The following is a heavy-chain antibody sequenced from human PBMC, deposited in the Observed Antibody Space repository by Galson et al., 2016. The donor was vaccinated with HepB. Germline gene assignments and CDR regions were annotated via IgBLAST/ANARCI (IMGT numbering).Heavy chain of an antibody. J-gene: IGHJ3*02. V-gene: IGHV3-23*01. CDR2: MSGNAGDT. Sequence: SLRLSCAASGFSFFTYAMSWVRQAPGMGVEWVSTMSGNAGDTYYADSVKGRFTISRDNSKNTLYLQMNSLRAEDAAVYYCAKISLVGYNSGWGGSFDIWGRGTMVTVSS. CDR3: AKISLVGYNSGWGGSFDI. CDR1: GFSFFTYA. D-gene: IGHD6-19*01.